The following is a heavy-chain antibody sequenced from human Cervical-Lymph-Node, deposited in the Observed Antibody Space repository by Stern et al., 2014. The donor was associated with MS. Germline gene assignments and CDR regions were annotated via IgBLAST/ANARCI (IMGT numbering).Heavy chain of an antibody. CDR1: GYNFIDYY. D-gene: IGHD2-15*01. Sequence: MQLVESGAALRKPGASVEVSCEASGYNFIDYYIHWGRQAPGQGLEWVGWINPHTGDTRYAQKFLGRVAMTRDTSINTAYLELNSLTSDDTAFYYCTRGRGTLLYLHWGQGTLITVSS. V-gene: IGHV1-2*02. CDR3: TRGRGTLLYLH. J-gene: IGHJ4*02. CDR2: INPHTGDT.